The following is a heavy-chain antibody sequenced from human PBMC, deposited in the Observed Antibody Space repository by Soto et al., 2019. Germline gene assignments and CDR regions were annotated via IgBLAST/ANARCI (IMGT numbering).Heavy chain of an antibody. CDR2: IKSKTDGGTT. D-gene: IGHD4-17*01. J-gene: IGHJ4*02. CDR3: AKAYAERVTTWV. CDR1: GFTFSNAW. Sequence: GGSMRLSCAASGFTFSNAWMNWVRQAPGKGLEWVGRIKSKTDGGTTDYAAPVKGRFTISRDDSKNTLYLQMSSLRAEDTATYYCAKAYAERVTTWVWGQGTLVTVSS. V-gene: IGHV3-15*07.